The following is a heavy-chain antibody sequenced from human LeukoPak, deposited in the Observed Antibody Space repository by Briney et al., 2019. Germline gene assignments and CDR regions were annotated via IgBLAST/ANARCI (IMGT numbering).Heavy chain of an antibody. CDR1: GYTFNGYY. V-gene: IGHV1-2*02. D-gene: IGHD1-26*01. J-gene: IGHJ4*02. CDR2: INSNSGAK. Sequence: ASVKVSCKASGYTFNGYYMHWVRQAPGQGLESMGWINSNSGAKNYALNFQGRVTMSRDISTNTAYMELNTLTSEDTDVYYCARGRGGATTGLDHWGQGTLVTVSS. CDR3: ARGRGGATTGLDH.